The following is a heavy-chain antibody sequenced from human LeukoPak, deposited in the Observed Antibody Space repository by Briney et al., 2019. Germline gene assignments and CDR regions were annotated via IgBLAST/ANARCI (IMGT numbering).Heavy chain of an antibody. J-gene: IGHJ4*02. CDR3: VRDGGVSGYDLLDY. Sequence: GSLRLSCSASGFAFSPYWMTWVRQAPGKGLEWVAQINQDGSEEYYIDSVKARFTISRDNAKNSVFLQMNSLRAEDTAVYYCVRDGGVSGYDLLDYWGQGTLVTVSS. V-gene: IGHV3-7*01. D-gene: IGHD5-12*01. CDR1: GFAFSPYW. CDR2: INQDGSEE.